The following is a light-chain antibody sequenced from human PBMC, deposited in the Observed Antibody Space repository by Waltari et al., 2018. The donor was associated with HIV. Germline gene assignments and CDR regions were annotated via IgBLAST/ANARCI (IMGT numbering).Light chain of an antibody. V-gene: IGKV1-5*03. CDR2: KAS. CDR3: QHYNFWPYA. Sequence: DIQMTQSPSTLSASVGDRVILTCRASQHISSWVAWFQKKPGKAPKTLIYKASELESGVPSRFSGSGSGTEFTLTISDLHPDDFATYFCQHYNFWPYAFGQGTKVEI. J-gene: IGKJ1*01. CDR1: QHISSW.